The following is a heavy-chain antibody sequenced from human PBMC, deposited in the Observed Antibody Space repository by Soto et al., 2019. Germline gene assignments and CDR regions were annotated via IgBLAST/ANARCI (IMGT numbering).Heavy chain of an antibody. CDR1: GASVNDYY. D-gene: IGHD3-16*01. J-gene: IGHJ3*02. Sequence: SETLSLTCTVSGASVNDYYWNWVRQPLGKGLEWIGFIHYTGSRIFNPSLQSRVTMSVDVSQNQFSLRLISVTAADTAIYYCARWGHPAVKAFDIWGQGTTVTVSS. CDR3: ARWGHPAVKAFDI. V-gene: IGHV4-59*02. CDR2: IHYTGSR.